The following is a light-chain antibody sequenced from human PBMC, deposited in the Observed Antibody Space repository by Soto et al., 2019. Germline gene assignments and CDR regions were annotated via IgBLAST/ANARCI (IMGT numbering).Light chain of an antibody. J-gene: IGKJ1*01. CDR1: QSVRHNY. V-gene: IGKV3-15*01. CDR2: GTS. CDR3: QQYNNWPPWT. Sequence: SQSVRHNYLAWYQQKPGQTPRILIYGTSTRATGIPARFSGSVSGTEYTLTISSLQSQDFAVYYSQQYNNWPPWTFGQGTKVDI.